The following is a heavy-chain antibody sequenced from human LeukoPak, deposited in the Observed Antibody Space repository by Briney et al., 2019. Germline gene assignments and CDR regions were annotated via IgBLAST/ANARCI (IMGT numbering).Heavy chain of an antibody. CDR2: ISPDASST. D-gene: IGHD1-26*01. CDR1: GFTFSSYW. CDR3: VYSGNYRFDY. V-gene: IGHV3-74*01. Sequence: GGSLRLSCAASGFTFSSYWMHWVRQAPGKGLVWVSRISPDASSTTYADSVKGRFTISRDNAKNTLYLQMNSLRTEDTAVYYCVYSGNYRFDYWGQGTLVTVSS. J-gene: IGHJ4*02.